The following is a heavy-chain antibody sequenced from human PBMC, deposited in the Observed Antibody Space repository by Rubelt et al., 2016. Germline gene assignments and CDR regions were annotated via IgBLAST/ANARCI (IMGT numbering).Heavy chain of an antibody. CDR3: ASVNVDGAWTGSDY. V-gene: IGHV3-66*01. CDR2: ICSGGST. J-gene: IGHJ4*02. Sequence: EVQVVESGGGLVMPGRSLRLSCAAAGFSFGDFGMSWFRQAPGKGLEWVSVICSGGSTVYTDSGKGGFTISRDNVKNCLYLKLNSLKSEDRAVYYCASVNVDGAWTGSDYGGQGALVTVSS. D-gene: IGHD3/OR15-3a*01. CDR1: GFSFGDFG.